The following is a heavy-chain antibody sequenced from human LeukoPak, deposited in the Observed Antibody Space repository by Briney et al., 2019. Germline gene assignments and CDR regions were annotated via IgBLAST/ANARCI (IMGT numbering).Heavy chain of an antibody. Sequence: GASVKVSCKASGYSFNSQGMNWVRQAPGQGLEWMGWINTDSGNPTYAQGFTGRFVFSLDTSVSTAYLQISSLKAEDTAVYYCARDGGIFGVVIDYWGQGTLVTVSS. D-gene: IGHD3-3*01. CDR3: ARDGGIFGVVIDY. CDR2: INTDSGNP. CDR1: GYSFNSQG. J-gene: IGHJ4*02. V-gene: IGHV7-4-1*02.